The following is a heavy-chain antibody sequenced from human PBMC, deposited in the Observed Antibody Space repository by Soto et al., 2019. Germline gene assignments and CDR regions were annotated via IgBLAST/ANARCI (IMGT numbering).Heavy chain of an antibody. CDR1: GYTFTSYA. CDR3: ARAYILTGSLDY. J-gene: IGHJ4*02. D-gene: IGHD3-9*01. Sequence: QVQLVQSGAEVKKPGASVKVSCKASGYTFTSYAMHWVRQAPGQRLEWMGWINAGNGNTKYSQKFQGRVTITRDTSASTAYMEPSSLRSEDTAVYSCARAYILTGSLDYWGQGTLVTVSS. CDR2: INAGNGNT. V-gene: IGHV1-3*01.